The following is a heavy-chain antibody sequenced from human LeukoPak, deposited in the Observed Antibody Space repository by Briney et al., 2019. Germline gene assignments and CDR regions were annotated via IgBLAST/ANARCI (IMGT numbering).Heavy chain of an antibody. D-gene: IGHD3-10*01. J-gene: IGHJ3*02. CDR2: INPDSGGT. CDR3: ARDRRSHYYGSGTYYPDAFDI. CDR1: GYTFTGYY. Sequence: ASVKVSCKASGYTFTGYYMHWVRQAPGQGLEWMGWINPDSGGTNYAQKFQGWVTMTRDTSISTAYMELSRLRSDDTAVYYCARDRRSHYYGSGTYYPDAFDIWGQGTMVIVSS. V-gene: IGHV1-2*04.